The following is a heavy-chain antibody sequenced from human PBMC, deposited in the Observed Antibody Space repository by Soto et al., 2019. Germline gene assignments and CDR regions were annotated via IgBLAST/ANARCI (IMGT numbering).Heavy chain of an antibody. CDR3: AILNSSSPPYYFDY. V-gene: IGHV1-8*01. Sequence: DSVKVSCKASGYTFTSYDINWVRQATGQGLEWMGWMNPNSGNTGYAQKFQGRVTMTRSTSISTAYMELSSLRSEDTAVYYCAILNSSSPPYYFDYWGQVTLVTVSS. CDR2: MNPNSGNT. D-gene: IGHD6-6*01. CDR1: GYTFTSYD. J-gene: IGHJ4*02.